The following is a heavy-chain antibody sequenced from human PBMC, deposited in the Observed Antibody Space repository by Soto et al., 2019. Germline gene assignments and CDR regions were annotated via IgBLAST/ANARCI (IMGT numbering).Heavy chain of an antibody. CDR3: ARGNNVLRFLEWLLVDYYYGMDV. J-gene: IGHJ6*02. V-gene: IGHV4-34*01. CDR2: INHSGST. Sequence: SETLSLTCAVYGGSFSGYYWSWIRQPPGKGLEWIGEINHSGSTNYNLSLKSRVTISVDTSKNQFSLKLSSVTAADTAVYYCARGNNVLRFLEWLLVDYYYGMDVWGQGTTVTVSS. CDR1: GGSFSGYY. D-gene: IGHD3-3*01.